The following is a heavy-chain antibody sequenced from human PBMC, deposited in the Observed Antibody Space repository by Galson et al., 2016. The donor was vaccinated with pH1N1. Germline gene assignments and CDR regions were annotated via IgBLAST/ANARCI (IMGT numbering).Heavy chain of an antibody. Sequence: SISSSSYYWGWIRQPPGKGLEWIGRIYYSGSTYYNPSLKSRVTISVDTSKNQFSLKLSSVTAADTAVYYCARHGAGEYSDWFDPWGQGTLVTVSS. CDR3: ARHGAGEYSDWFDP. CDR1: SISSSSYY. D-gene: IGHD7-27*01. J-gene: IGHJ5*02. V-gene: IGHV4-39*01. CDR2: IYYSGST.